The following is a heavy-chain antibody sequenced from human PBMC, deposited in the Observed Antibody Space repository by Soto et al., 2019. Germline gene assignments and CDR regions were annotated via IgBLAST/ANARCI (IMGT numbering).Heavy chain of an antibody. D-gene: IGHD2-15*01. CDR2: IYYSGST. CDR3: ARDGDCSGGSCYLGYGLDV. V-gene: IGHV4-59*01. J-gene: IGHJ6*02. CDR1: GGSISSYY. Sequence: SETLSLTCTVSGGSISSYYWSWIRQPPGKGLEWIGYIYYSGSTNYNPSLKSRVTISVDTSKNQFSLKLSSVTAADAAVYYCARDGDCSGGSCYLGYGLDVWGRGTTVTASS.